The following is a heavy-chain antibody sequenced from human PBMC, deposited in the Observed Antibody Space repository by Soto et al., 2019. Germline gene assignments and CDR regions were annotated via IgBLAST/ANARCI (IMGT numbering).Heavy chain of an antibody. D-gene: IGHD6-19*01. CDR2: IYYSGSP. Sequence: SETLSLTCSVSGGSINRYYWSWIRQSPGKGLEWIGYIYYSGSPNYNPSLKSRVTISIDTSKNQFSLKLNSVTATDTAVYYCARGSVSGWYNFDSWGQGTLVTVSA. CDR1: GGSINRYY. CDR3: ARGSVSGWYNFDS. V-gene: IGHV4-59*08. J-gene: IGHJ4*02.